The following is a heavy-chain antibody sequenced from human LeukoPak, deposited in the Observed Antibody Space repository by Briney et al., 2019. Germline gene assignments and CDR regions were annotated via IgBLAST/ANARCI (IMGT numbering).Heavy chain of an antibody. Sequence: ASVKVSCKASGYTFTGYYMHWVRQAPGQGLEWMGWINPNSGGTNYAQKFRGWVTMTRDTSISTAYMELSRLRSDDTAVYYCARGTTLRYFDWLSAALPYYYGMDVWGQGTTVTVSS. CDR1: GYTFTGYY. CDR3: ARGTTLRYFDWLSAALPYYYGMDV. J-gene: IGHJ6*02. V-gene: IGHV1-2*04. CDR2: INPNSGGT. D-gene: IGHD3-9*01.